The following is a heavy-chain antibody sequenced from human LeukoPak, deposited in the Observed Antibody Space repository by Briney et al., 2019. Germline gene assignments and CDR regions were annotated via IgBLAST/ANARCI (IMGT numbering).Heavy chain of an antibody. J-gene: IGHJ4*02. V-gene: IGHV5-51*01. CDR1: GYSFTNYC. CDR2: IYPGDSDT. CDR3: ATYYYDSSGYYPYFDY. D-gene: IGHD3-22*01. Sequence: GESLKISCKGSGYSFTNYCIGWVRQMPGKGLEWMGIIYPGDSDTRYSPSFQGQVTISADKSISTAYLQWSSLKASDTAMYYCATYYYDSSGYYPYFDYWGQGTLVTVSS.